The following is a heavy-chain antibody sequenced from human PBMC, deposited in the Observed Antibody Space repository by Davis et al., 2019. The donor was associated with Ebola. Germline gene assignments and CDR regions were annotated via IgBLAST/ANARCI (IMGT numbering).Heavy chain of an antibody. CDR2: IYYTGST. CDR1: GGSISSYY. J-gene: IGHJ4*02. D-gene: IGHD5-12*01. V-gene: IGHV4-59*01. Sequence: SETLSLTCTVSGGSISSYYWSWIRQPPGKGLEWIGYIYYTGSTSYNPSLKSRVTISVDTSKNQFSLKVNSVTAADTAVYYCAKGGYSAYEPYFDYWGQGIPVTVSS. CDR3: AKGGYSAYEPYFDY.